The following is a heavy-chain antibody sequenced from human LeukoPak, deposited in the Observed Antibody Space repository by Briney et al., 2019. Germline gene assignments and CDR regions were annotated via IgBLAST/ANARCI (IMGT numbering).Heavy chain of an antibody. CDR2: ISYTGTYI. CDR1: AFSLNAYN. J-gene: IGHJ5*02. V-gene: IGHV3-21*04. D-gene: IGHD4-23*01. CDR3: AKESSWGTVVTPGGPSA. Sequence: GGSLRLSCAASAFSLNAYNMNWVRQAPGKGLEWVSSISYTGTYIYYADSVKGRFTISRDNSKNTLYLQLSSLRAEDTALYYCAKESSWGTVVTPGGPSAWGQGTLVTVSS.